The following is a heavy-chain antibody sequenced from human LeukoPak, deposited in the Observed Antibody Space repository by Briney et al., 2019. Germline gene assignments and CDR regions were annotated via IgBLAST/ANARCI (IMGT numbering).Heavy chain of an antibody. CDR1: GGSFSGYY. V-gene: IGHV4-34*01. D-gene: IGHD6-19*01. CDR2: INHSGST. CDR3: AKPLGWHWPRGYYGMDV. J-gene: IGHJ6*02. Sequence: SETLSLTCAVYGGSFSGYYWSWIRQPPGKGLEWIGEINHSGSTNYNPSLKSRVTISVDTSKNQFSLKLSSVTAADTAVYYCAKPLGWHWPRGYYGMDVWGQGTTVTVSS.